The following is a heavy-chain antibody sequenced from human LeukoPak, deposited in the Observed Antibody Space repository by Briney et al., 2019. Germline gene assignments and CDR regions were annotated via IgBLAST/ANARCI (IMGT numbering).Heavy chain of an antibody. V-gene: IGHV1-46*01. CDR2: INPNGCIT. Sequence: ASVKVSCKASGYTFSDNYIHWVRQAPGQGLEWMGIINPNGCITTYAQKFQGRVTMTTDTSTSTIYMDLSSLKSEDTAVYYCARDSEEVAALDYWGQGTLVTVSS. CDR1: GYTFSDNY. D-gene: IGHD1-26*01. J-gene: IGHJ4*02. CDR3: ARDSEEVAALDY.